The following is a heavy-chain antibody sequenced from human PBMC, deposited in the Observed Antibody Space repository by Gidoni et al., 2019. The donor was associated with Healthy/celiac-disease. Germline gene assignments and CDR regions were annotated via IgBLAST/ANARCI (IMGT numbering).Heavy chain of an antibody. CDR2: INPSGGST. J-gene: IGHJ4*02. CDR1: GYTFTSYY. V-gene: IGHV1-46*01. D-gene: IGHD3-22*01. Sequence: QVQLVQSGAEVKKPGASVKVSCKASGYTFTSYYMHWVRQAPGQGLEWMGIINPSGGSTSYAQKFQGRVTMTRDTSTSTVYMELSSLRSEDTAVYYCARDYYDSSGYYYSLGYFDYWGQGTLVTVSS. CDR3: ARDYYDSSGYYYSLGYFDY.